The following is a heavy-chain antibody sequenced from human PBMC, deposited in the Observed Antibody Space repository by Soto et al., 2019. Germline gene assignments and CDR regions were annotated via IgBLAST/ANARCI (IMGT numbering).Heavy chain of an antibody. CDR2: IIPIFGTA. Sequence: QVQLEQSGGEVKKPGSSVKVSCKASRVTFSKFIVTWVRQAPGLGLEWVGGIIPIFGTANYAQKFQGRVTITADESTSTSYMEVNNLRSEDTAVYYCATVRYSSPMGYYYVMDVWGQGTTVTVSS. CDR1: RVTFSKFI. D-gene: IGHD6-19*01. CDR3: ATVRYSSPMGYYYVMDV. V-gene: IGHV1-69*01. J-gene: IGHJ6*02.